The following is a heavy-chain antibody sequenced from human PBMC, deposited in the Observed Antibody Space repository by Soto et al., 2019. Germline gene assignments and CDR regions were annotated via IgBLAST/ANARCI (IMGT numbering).Heavy chain of an antibody. Sequence: GGSLRLSCAASGFTFSSYGMHWVRQAPGKGLEWVAVISYDGSNKYYADSVKGRFTISRDNSKNTLYLQMNSLRAEDTAVYYCAKDLGRYLDYWGQGTLVTVSS. J-gene: IGHJ4*02. CDR2: ISYDGSNK. CDR3: AKDLGRYLDY. V-gene: IGHV3-30*18. CDR1: GFTFSSYG.